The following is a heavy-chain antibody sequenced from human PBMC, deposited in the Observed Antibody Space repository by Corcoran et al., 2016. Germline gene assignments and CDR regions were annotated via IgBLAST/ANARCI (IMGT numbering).Heavy chain of an antibody. V-gene: IGHV2-26*01. Sequence: QVTLKEAGPVLVKPTETLTLTCTVSGFSLSHARMGVSWVRQPPGKALEWLAHIFSNDEKSYSTSLKSRLTISKDTSKSQVVLTMTNMDPVDTATYYCARMVSGSFADYYYGMDVWGQGTTVTVSS. CDR2: IFSNDEK. CDR1: GFSLSHARMG. D-gene: IGHD3-9*01. J-gene: IGHJ6*02. CDR3: ARMVSGSFADYYYGMDV.